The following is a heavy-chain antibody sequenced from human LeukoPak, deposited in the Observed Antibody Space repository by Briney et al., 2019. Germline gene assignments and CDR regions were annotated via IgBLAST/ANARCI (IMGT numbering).Heavy chain of an antibody. J-gene: IGHJ6*02. V-gene: IGHV3-33*01. D-gene: IGHD3-10*01. CDR3: ARANYGSGSNYYYGLDV. Sequence: PGGSLRLSCAASGFTFSIYGMHWVRQAPGKGLEWVAVIWFDGSNKYYADSVKGRFTISRDNSKNTLYLQINSLRAEDTAVYYCARANYGSGSNYYYGLDVWGQGTMVTVSS. CDR2: IWFDGSNK. CDR1: GFTFSIYG.